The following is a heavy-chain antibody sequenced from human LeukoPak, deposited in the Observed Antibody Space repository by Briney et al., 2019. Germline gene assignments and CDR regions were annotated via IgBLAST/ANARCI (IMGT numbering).Heavy chain of an antibody. V-gene: IGHV4-34*01. D-gene: IGHD3-10*01. Sequence: PSETLSLTCAVYGGSFSGYYWSWIRQPPGKGLEWIGEINHSGSTNYNPSLKSRVTISVDTSKNQFSLKLSSVTAADTAVCYCARLGNYGLDYWGQGTLVTVSS. CDR3: ARLGNYGLDY. J-gene: IGHJ4*02. CDR1: GGSFSGYY. CDR2: INHSGST.